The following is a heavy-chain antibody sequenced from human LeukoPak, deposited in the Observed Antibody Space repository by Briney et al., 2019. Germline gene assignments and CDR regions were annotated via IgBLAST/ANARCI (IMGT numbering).Heavy chain of an antibody. CDR3: ARGEGSGSYYKPFDY. J-gene: IGHJ4*02. CDR2: IYYSGST. CDR1: GGSISSGGYY. V-gene: IGHV4-31*03. Sequence: SGTLSLTCTVSGGSISSGGYYWSWIRQHPGKGLEWIGYIYYSGSTYYNPSLKSRVTISVDTSKNQFSLKLSSVTAADTAVYYCARGEGSGSYYKPFDYWGQGTLVTVSS. D-gene: IGHD3-10*01.